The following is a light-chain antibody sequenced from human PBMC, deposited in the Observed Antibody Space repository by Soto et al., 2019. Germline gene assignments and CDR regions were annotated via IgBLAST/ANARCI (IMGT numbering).Light chain of an antibody. J-gene: IGKJ4*01. Sequence: EIVLTQPPATLSLSPGERATLSCRASQSVSSYLAWYQQKPGQAPRLLIYDASNRATGIPARFSGSGSGTVFTLTISSLEPEDFAVYYCQQRSNWPPLTCGGGTKVEIK. V-gene: IGKV3-11*01. CDR2: DAS. CDR1: QSVSSY. CDR3: QQRSNWPPLT.